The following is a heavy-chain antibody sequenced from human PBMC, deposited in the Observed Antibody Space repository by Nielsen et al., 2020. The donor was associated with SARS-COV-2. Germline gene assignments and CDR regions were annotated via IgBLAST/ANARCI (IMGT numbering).Heavy chain of an antibody. V-gene: IGHV4-39*01. CDR3: ARHRSYCSSTSCYHPPNWYFDL. CDR2: IHYSGRA. J-gene: IGHJ2*01. Sequence: RQAPGKGLEWIGHIHYSGRAYYNPSLKSRVTISVDTSKNQFSLKLSSVTAADTAVYYCARHRSYCSSTSCYHPPNWYFDLWGRGTLVTVSS. D-gene: IGHD2-2*01.